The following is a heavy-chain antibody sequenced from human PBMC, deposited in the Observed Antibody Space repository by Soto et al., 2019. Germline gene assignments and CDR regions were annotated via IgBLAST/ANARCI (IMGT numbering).Heavy chain of an antibody. Sequence: GGSLRLSCAASGFTFSSYDVHWVRQATGKGLEWVSAIGTAGDTYYPGSVKGRFTISRENAKNSLYLQMNSLRAEDTAVYYCARGLGRHYYYYGMDVWGQGTTVTVSS. CDR1: GFTFSSYD. J-gene: IGHJ6*02. V-gene: IGHV3-13*01. CDR3: ARGLGRHYYYYGMDV. D-gene: IGHD2-15*01. CDR2: IGTAGDT.